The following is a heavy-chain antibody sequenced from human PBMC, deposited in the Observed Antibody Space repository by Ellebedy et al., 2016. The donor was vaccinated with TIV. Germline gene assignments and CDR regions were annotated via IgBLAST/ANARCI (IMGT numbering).Heavy chain of an antibody. CDR3: VSAVVPDRGLSHYYGLDV. V-gene: IGHV1-2*04. D-gene: IGHD2-2*01. CDR1: GYTFTSYG. CDR2: INPNSGGT. Sequence: AASVKVSCKASGYTFTSYGISWVRQAPGQGLEGMGWINPNSGGTNYAQKFQGWVTMTRDTFISTAYLELSRLRSDDTAVYYCVSAVVPDRGLSHYYGLDVWGQGTTVTVSS. J-gene: IGHJ6*02.